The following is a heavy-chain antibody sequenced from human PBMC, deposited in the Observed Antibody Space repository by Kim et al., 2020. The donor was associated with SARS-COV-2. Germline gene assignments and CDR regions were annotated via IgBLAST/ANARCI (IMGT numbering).Heavy chain of an antibody. CDR3: ARDPDGDYFDY. V-gene: IGHV4-31*03. J-gene: IGHJ4*02. D-gene: IGHD4-17*01. Sequence: SETLSLTCTVSGGSISSGGYYWSWIRQHPGKGLEWIGYIYYSGSTYYNPSLKSRVTISVDTSKNQFSLKLSSVTAADTAVYYCARDPDGDYFDYWGQGTLVTVSS. CDR1: GGSISSGGYY. CDR2: IYYSGST.